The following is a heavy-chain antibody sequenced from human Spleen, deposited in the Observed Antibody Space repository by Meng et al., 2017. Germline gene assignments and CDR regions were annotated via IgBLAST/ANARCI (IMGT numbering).Heavy chain of an antibody. V-gene: IGHV4-34*01. CDR3: ARTIGVEYSSSWYYFDY. CDR1: GGTISGYY. D-gene: IGHD6-13*01. J-gene: IGHJ4*02. CDR2: INDSGST. Sequence: VQLEQWGEGWLKPSETLSLTCDVYGGTISGYYWSWMRQPPGKGLEWIGEINDSGSTNYNPYLKSRVTISKDTSKNQFSLKLSSVTAADTAVYYCARTIGVEYSSSWYYFDYWGQGTLVTVSS.